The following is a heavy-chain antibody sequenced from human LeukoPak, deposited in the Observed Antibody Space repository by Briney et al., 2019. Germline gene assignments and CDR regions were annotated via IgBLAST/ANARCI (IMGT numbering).Heavy chain of an antibody. Sequence: PGGSLRLSCAASRFTLSSYAMHWVRQAPGKGLEWVAVISYDGSNKYYADSVKGRFTISRDNSKNTLYLQMNSLRAEDTAVYYCGASPHYYYGMDVWGQGATVTVSS. CDR1: RFTLSSYA. J-gene: IGHJ6*02. CDR3: GASPHYYYGMDV. CDR2: ISYDGSNK. V-gene: IGHV3-30-3*01.